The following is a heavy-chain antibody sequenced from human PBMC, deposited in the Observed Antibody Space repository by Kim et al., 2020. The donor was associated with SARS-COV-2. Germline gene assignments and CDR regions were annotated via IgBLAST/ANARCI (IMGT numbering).Heavy chain of an antibody. CDR2: SGSGGST. Sequence: SGSGGSTSYADSVKGRFTISRDNSKNTLYLQMNSLRAEDTAVYYCAKRLDYWGQGTLVTVSS. J-gene: IGHJ4*02. V-gene: IGHV3-23*01. CDR3: AKRLDY.